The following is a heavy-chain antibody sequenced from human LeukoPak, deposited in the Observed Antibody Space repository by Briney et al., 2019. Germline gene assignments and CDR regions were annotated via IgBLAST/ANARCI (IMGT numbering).Heavy chain of an antibody. CDR2: IIPIFGTA. J-gene: IGHJ4*02. CDR3: ARSLGMDGFDY. V-gene: IGHV1-69*05. Sequence: SVNVSCKASGYTFTSYGISWVRQAPGQGLEWMGGIIPIFGTANYAQKFQGRVTITTDESTSTAYMELSSLRSEDTAVYYCARSLGMDGFDYWGQGTLVTVSS. CDR1: GYTFTSYG. D-gene: IGHD7-27*01.